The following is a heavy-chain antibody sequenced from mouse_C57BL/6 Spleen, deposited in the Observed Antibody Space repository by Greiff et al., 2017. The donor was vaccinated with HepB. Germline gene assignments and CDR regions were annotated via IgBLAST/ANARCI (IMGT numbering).Heavy chain of an antibody. CDR1: GFNIKNTY. CDR2: IDPANGNT. V-gene: IGHV14-3*01. D-gene: IGHD1-1*01. CDR3: ARGAITTVEGYFDV. J-gene: IGHJ1*03. Sequence: EVKLVESVAELVRPGASVKLSCTASGFNIKNTYMHWVKQRPEQGLEWIGRIDPANGNTKYAPKFQGKATITADTSSNTAYLQLSSLTSEDTAIYYCARGAITTVEGYFDVWGTGTTVTVSS.